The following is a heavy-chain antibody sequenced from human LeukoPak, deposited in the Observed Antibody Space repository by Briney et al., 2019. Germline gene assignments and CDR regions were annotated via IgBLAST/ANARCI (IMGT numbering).Heavy chain of an antibody. J-gene: IGHJ3*02. D-gene: IGHD6-19*01. CDR2: IFVGSGNT. V-gene: IGHV1-58*01. Sequence: GASVKFSCKASGSTFTSSALQWFGQPRGKRLGWIGWIFVGSGNTNYTQKFQERVTITRDMSTSTAYMELSSLRSEDTAVYYCAAAPGIAVAGTLAFDIWGQGTMVTVS. CDR3: AAAPGIAVAGTLAFDI. CDR1: GSTFTSSA.